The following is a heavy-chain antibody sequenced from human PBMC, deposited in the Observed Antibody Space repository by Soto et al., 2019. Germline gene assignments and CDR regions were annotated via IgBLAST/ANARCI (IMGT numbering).Heavy chain of an antibody. CDR2: VGGADDT. CDR3: AKDREDHNSVWDAFDV. CDR1: GFIFSDYA. D-gene: IGHD1-26*01. J-gene: IGHJ3*01. Sequence: EVQLLESGGGLVQPGESLRLSCAASGFIFSDYAMSWVRQAPGKGLEWVSSVGGADDTYSPDSVKGRFISSRDHSKSILYLQMDSLRAEDTALYFCAKDREDHNSVWDAFDVRGQGTVVTVSS. V-gene: IGHV3-23*01.